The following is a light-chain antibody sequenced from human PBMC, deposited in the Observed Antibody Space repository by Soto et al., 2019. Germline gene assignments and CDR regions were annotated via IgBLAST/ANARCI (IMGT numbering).Light chain of an antibody. J-gene: IGKJ4*01. Sequence: EIVLTQSPGTLSLSPGERATLSCRASQSVRSDYLAWYQQKPGQAPRLLIYDASNRATGIPARFSGSGSGTDFTLAISSLEPEDFAVYYCQQRSNWPPLTFGGGTKVDIK. CDR2: DAS. CDR1: QSVRSDY. CDR3: QQRSNWPPLT. V-gene: IGKV3-11*01.